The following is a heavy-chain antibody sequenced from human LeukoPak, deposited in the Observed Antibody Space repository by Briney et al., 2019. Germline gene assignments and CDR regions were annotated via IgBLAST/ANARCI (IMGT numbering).Heavy chain of an antibody. CDR3: AELGITMIGGV. CDR2: ISSSGSTI. CDR1: GFTFSSYE. D-gene: IGHD3-10*02. J-gene: IGHJ6*04. V-gene: IGHV3-48*03. Sequence: PGGSLRLSCAASGFTFSSYEMNWVRQAPGKGLEWVSYISSSGSTIYYADSVKGRFTISRDNAKHSLYLQMNSLRAGDTAVYYCAELGITMIGGVWGKGTTVIVSS.